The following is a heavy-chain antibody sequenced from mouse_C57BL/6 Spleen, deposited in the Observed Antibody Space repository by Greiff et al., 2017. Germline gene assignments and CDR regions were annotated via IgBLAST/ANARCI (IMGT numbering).Heavy chain of an antibody. J-gene: IGHJ3*01. V-gene: IGHV5-6*03. CDR1: GFTFSSYG. Sequence: DVMLVESGGGLVQPGGSMKLSCAASGFTFSSYGMSWVRQTPDKRLEWVATISSGGSYTYYPDSVKGRFTISRDNAKNTLYLQMSSLKSEDTAMYYCARQRNYGYAYWGQGTLVTVSA. CDR3: ARQRNYGYAY. D-gene: IGHD2-2*01. CDR2: ISSGGSYT.